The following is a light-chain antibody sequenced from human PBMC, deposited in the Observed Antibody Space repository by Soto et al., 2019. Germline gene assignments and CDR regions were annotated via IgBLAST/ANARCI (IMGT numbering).Light chain of an antibody. Sequence: ALRMTQSPSSFSASTGDRVTITCRASQGISSYLAWYQQKPGKAPKLLIYAASTLQSGVPSRFSGSGSGTDFTLTISCLQSKDFATYYCQQYYSYPHTFGQGTKVEIK. CDR3: QQYYSYPHT. CDR2: AAS. J-gene: IGKJ1*01. V-gene: IGKV1-8*01. CDR1: QGISSY.